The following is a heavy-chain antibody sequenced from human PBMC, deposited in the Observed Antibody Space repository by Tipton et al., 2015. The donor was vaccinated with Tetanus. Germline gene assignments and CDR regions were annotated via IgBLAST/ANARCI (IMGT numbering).Heavy chain of an antibody. CDR1: GFTFSIYG. V-gene: IGHV3-30*18. Sequence: SLRLSCAASGFTFSIYGMYWVRQAPGKGLEWVAFISYDGSTEYYAKSVEGRFTISRDNSKDTLYLQMNSLGPEDTAVYYCAKDLRYLSSWHDSWGQGALVTVSS. J-gene: IGHJ5*01. CDR2: ISYDGSTE. D-gene: IGHD6-13*01. CDR3: AKDLRYLSSWHDS.